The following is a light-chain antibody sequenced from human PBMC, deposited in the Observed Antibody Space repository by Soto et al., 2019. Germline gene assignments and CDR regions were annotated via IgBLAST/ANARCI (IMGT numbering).Light chain of an antibody. Sequence: EIVLTQSPGTLSLSPGERATLSCRASQSVSSSYLAWYQQKPGQAPRLLIYGASSRATGIPDRFSGSGSGKDFTLTISRLAPEDFAVYYCQQYGSSPLTFGQGTRLEIK. V-gene: IGKV3-20*01. CDR1: QSVSSSY. CDR3: QQYGSSPLT. CDR2: GAS. J-gene: IGKJ5*01.